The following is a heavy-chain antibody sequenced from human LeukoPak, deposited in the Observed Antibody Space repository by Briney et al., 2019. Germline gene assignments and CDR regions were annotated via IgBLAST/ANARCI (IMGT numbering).Heavy chain of an antibody. CDR1: GGSISSSSYH. Sequence: SETLSLTCTVSGGSISSSSYHWGWIRQPPGKGLEWIVSIYYSGSTYYNPSLKSRDTISVDSSKHQFSLKLSSVTAADTAVYYCARITAGIAVAGTVDYWGQGTLVTVSS. CDR3: ARITAGIAVAGTVDY. CDR2: IYYSGST. J-gene: IGHJ4*02. V-gene: IGHV4-39*01. D-gene: IGHD6-19*01.